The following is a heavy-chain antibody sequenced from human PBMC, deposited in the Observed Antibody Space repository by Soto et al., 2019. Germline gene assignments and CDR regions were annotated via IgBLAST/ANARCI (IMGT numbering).Heavy chain of an antibody. V-gene: IGHV3-74*01. J-gene: IGHJ4*02. Sequence: GGSLRLSCAVSGFSLSSDWMHWVRQAPGKGLVWVSRINHDGGTTNYADSVKGRFTISRDNSKNTVYLQMNSLSAEDTAVYYCVRGRNGYYGYFDYWGQGTPVTVS. D-gene: IGHD1-26*01. CDR3: VRGRNGYYGYFDY. CDR2: INHDGGTT. CDR1: GFSLSSDW.